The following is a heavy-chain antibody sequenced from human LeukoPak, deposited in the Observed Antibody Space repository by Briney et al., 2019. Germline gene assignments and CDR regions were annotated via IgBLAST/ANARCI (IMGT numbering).Heavy chain of an antibody. CDR3: TPGYCSSTSCSHYFDY. CDR2: ISSTSNTI. V-gene: IGHV3-48*01. J-gene: IGHJ4*02. D-gene: IGHD2-2*01. CDR1: GFTFITYS. Sequence: GGSLRLSCAASGFTFITYSMNWVRQAPGKGLEWVLYISSTSNTIYYADSVKGRFTVSRDNAKNSLYLQMNSLRAEDTAMYYCTPGYCSSTSCSHYFDYWGQGTLVTVSS.